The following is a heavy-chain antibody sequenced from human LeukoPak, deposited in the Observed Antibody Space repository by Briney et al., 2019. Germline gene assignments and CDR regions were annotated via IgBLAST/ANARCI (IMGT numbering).Heavy chain of an antibody. J-gene: IGHJ6*02. CDR1: GFTFSSYW. CDR2: INSDGSST. D-gene: IGHD1-26*01. CDR3: ARDGSRVYYYYGMDV. Sequence: GGSLRLSCAASGFTFSSYWMHWVRQAPGKGLVWVSRINSDGSSTSYADSVKGRFTISRDNAKNSLYLQMNSLRAEDTAVYYCARDGSRVYYYYGMDVWGQGTTVTVSS. V-gene: IGHV3-74*01.